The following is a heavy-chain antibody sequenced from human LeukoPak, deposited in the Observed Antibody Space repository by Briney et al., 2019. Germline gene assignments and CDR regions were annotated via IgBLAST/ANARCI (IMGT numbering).Heavy chain of an antibody. CDR3: ARGGLGCRSGNCCWGATDV. D-gene: IGHD6-19*01. J-gene: IGHJ6*02. Sequence: GASVKVSCKASGYTFTTYGITWVRQAPGQGLEWMGLISTYNGDTNYAQKVQGRVTMTTDTSTSTAYMELRSLRSDDTAVYYCARGGLGCRSGNCCWGATDVWGQGTTVTVSS. CDR2: ISTYNGDT. CDR1: GYTFTTYG. V-gene: IGHV1-18*01.